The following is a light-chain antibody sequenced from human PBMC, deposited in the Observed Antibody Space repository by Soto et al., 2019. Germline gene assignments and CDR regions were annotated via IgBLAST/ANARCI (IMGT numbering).Light chain of an antibody. CDR3: QQYGDSPLT. CDR2: GPS. J-gene: IGKJ4*01. V-gene: IGKV3-20*01. CDR1: QSVSSNY. Sequence: EIVLTQPPGTLSLSPGERATVSCRASQSVSSNYFAWYQQRPGQAPRLLIYGPSGRATGIPDRFSGSGSGTDFTLTISRLEPEDFAVYYCQQYGDSPLTFGGGTKIEIK.